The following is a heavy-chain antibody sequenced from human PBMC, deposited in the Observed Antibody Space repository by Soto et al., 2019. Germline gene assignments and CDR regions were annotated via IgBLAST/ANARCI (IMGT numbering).Heavy chain of an antibody. Sequence: QVQLVQSGAEVKKPGSAVKVFCKASGGTFSNYTISWVRQAPGQGLEWMGGIIHVFGTTDYEQKFQGRVTITADGPTSTAYMQLSSLRSADTAVYYGARSSPYIVVRKPTGNQDYYGMAVWGQGTTVTVSS. J-gene: IGHJ6*02. CDR3: ARSSPYIVVRKPTGNQDYYGMAV. CDR1: GGTFSNYT. CDR2: IIHVFGTT. V-gene: IGHV1-69*01. D-gene: IGHD2-2*01.